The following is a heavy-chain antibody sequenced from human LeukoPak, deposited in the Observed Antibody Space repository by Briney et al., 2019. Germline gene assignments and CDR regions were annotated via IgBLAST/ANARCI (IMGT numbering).Heavy chain of an antibody. J-gene: IGHJ4*02. Sequence: SVKVSCKVSGYTLTELSMHCVRQAPGKGLEWMGGFDPEDGETIYAQKFQGRVTMTEDKSTDTAYVELSSLRSEDTAVYYCATVYYDKRRSFDYWGQGTLVTVSS. V-gene: IGHV1-24*01. CDR2: FDPEDGET. CDR1: GYTLTELS. D-gene: IGHD3-22*01. CDR3: ATVYYDKRRSFDY.